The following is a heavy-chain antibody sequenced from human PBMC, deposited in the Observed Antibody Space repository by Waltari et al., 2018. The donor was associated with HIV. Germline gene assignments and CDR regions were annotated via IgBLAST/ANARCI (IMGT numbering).Heavy chain of an antibody. D-gene: IGHD1-26*01. CDR2: ISSSGSTI. CDR3: ARDYSGTYADFDY. V-gene: IGHV3-48*01. Sequence: EVQLVESGGGLVQPGGSLRLSCAASGFTFSSYSMNWVRQAPGKGLEGFSYISSSGSTIYYADAVRGRFTISRDNAKNSLYLQLNSLRAEDTAVYYCARDYSGTYADFDYWGQGTLVTVSS. CDR1: GFTFSSYS. J-gene: IGHJ4*02.